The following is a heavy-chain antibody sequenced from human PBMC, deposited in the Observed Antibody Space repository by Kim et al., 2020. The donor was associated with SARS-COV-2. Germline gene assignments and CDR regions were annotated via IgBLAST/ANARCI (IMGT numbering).Heavy chain of an antibody. CDR2: ISGSGGST. V-gene: IGHV3-23*01. J-gene: IGHJ6*02. CDR1: GFTFSSYA. CDR3: AMVRGVIQGYYYYYGMDV. Sequence: GGSLRLSCAASGFTFSSYAMSWVRQAPGKGLEWVSAISGSGGSTYYADSVKGRFTISRDNSKNTLYLQMNSLRAEDTAVYYCAMVRGVIQGYYYYYGMDVWGQGTTVTVSS. D-gene: IGHD3-10*01.